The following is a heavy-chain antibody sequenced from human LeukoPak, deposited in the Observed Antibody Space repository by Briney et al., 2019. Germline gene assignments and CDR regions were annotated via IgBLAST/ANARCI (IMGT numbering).Heavy chain of an antibody. CDR3: ARGGRGSSSWYIFGYYYMDV. J-gene: IGHJ6*03. CDR2: IIPIFGTA. D-gene: IGHD6-13*01. V-gene: IGHV1-69*13. Sequence: GASVKVSCKASGGTFSSYAISWVRQAPGQGLEWMGGIIPIFGTANYAQRFQGRVTITADESTSTAYMELSSLRSEDTAVYYCARGGRGSSSWYIFGYYYMDVWGKGTTVTISS. CDR1: GGTFSSYA.